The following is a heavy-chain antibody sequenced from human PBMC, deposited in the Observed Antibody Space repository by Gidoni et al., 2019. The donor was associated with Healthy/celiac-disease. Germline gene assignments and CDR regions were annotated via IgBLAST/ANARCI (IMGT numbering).Heavy chain of an antibody. CDR1: GYSFTSYW. CDR2: IDPSDSYT. CDR3: ARPSGAVAGSYGMDV. Sequence: EVQLVQSGAEVKKPGESLRISCKGSGYSFTSYWISWVRQMHGKGLEWMGRIDPSDSYTNYSPSFQGHVTISADKSISTAYLQWSSLKASGTAMYYCARPSGAVAGSYGMDVWGQGTTVTVSS. J-gene: IGHJ6*02. V-gene: IGHV5-10-1*03. D-gene: IGHD6-19*01.